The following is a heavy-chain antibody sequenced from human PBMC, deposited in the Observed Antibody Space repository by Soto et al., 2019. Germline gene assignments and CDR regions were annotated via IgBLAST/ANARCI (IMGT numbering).Heavy chain of an antibody. CDR2: IIPIFGKA. CDR3: ATGLYGPLAPPDY. CDR1: GGTFSSYA. V-gene: IGHV1-69*06. D-gene: IGHD4-17*01. Sequence: ASVKVSCKASGGTFSSYAISWVRQAPGQGLEWMGGIIPIFGKANYAQKFQGRVTMTEDTSTDTAYMELSSLRSEDTAVYYCATGLYGPLAPPDYWGQGTLVTVSS. J-gene: IGHJ4*02.